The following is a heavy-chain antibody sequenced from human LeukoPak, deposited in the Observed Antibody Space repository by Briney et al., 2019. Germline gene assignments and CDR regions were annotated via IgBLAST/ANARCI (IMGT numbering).Heavy chain of an antibody. Sequence: PGGSLRLSCAASGFTFSSYGMHWVRQAPGKGLEWVAVISYDGSNKYYADSVKGRFTISRDNSKNTLYLQMNSLRAEDTAVYYCAKDYYDSSGYYYRTFDYWGQETLVTVSS. D-gene: IGHD3-22*01. CDR1: GFTFSSYG. J-gene: IGHJ4*02. V-gene: IGHV3-30*18. CDR3: AKDYYDSSGYYYRTFDY. CDR2: ISYDGSNK.